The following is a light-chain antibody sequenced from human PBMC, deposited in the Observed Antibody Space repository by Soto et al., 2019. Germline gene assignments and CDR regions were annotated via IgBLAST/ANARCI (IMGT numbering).Light chain of an antibody. CDR3: QQYNNWPLT. Sequence: EIVMTQSPATLSVSPGERATLSCRASQSVSNNLAGYHQKPGQAPRLLISGASTRATGIPARCSGSGSGTEFTLSISSLQSEDFAVDYCQQYNNWPLTFGGGTKVEIK. J-gene: IGKJ4*01. CDR1: QSVSNN. CDR2: GAS. V-gene: IGKV3-15*01.